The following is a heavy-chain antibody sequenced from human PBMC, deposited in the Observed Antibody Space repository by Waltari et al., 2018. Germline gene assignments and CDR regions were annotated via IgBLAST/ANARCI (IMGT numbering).Heavy chain of an antibody. V-gene: IGHV4-59*01. CDR2: IYYSGST. CDR3: ARHPAAAYYFDY. J-gene: IGHJ4*02. CDR1: GGSISSYY. Sequence: QVQLQESGPGLVKPSETLSLTCTVSGGSISSYYWSWIRQPPGKGLEWIGYIYYSGSTNYNPSLTSRVTISVDTSKNQFSLKLSSVTAADTAVYYCARHPAAAYYFDYWGQGTLVTVSS. D-gene: IGHD6-13*01.